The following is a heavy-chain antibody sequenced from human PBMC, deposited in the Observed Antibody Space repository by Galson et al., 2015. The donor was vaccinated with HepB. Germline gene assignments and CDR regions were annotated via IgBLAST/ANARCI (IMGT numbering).Heavy chain of an antibody. J-gene: IGHJ5*02. CDR2: ISWDGGST. CDR3: AKDSGSYLRLWNWFDP. Sequence: SLRLSCAASGFTFDDYTMHWVRQAPGKGLEWVSLISWDGGSTYYADSVKGRFTISRDNSKNSLYLQMNSLRTEDTALYYCAKDSGSYLRLWNWFDPWGQGTLVTVSS. V-gene: IGHV3-43*01. CDR1: GFTFDDYT. D-gene: IGHD1-26*01.